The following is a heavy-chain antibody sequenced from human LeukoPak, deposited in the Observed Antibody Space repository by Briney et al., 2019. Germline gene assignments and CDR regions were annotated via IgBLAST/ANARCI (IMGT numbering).Heavy chain of an antibody. J-gene: IGHJ6*03. CDR3: ASPSLSYYYYYYMDV. V-gene: IGHV3-30*02. CDR2: TRYDGTIK. CDR1: GFTFSNYA. D-gene: IGHD3-16*02. Sequence: GGSLRLSCAASGFTFSNYAMHWVRQAPGKGLEWVTFTRYDGTIKYYADSVKGRFTISRDNSKNTLYLQMNSLRAEDTAVYYCASPSLSYYYYYYMDVWGKGTTVTISS.